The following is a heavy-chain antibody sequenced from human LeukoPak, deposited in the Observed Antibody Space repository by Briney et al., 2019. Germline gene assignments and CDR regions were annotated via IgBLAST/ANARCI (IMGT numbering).Heavy chain of an antibody. CDR3: AKEGARLGIAVSGPFDY. CDR2: ISWNSSSI. CDR1: GFTFDDYA. V-gene: IGHV3-9*01. J-gene: IGHJ4*02. Sequence: GRSLRLSCAASGFTFDDYAMHWVRQAPGKGLEWVSGISWNSSSIDYTDSVKGRFTISRDNAKNSLFLQMNSLRAEDTALYYCAKEGARLGIAVSGPFDYWGQGTLVTVSS. D-gene: IGHD6-13*01.